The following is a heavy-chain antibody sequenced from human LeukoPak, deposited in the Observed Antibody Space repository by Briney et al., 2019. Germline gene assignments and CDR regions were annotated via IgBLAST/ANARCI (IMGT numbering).Heavy chain of an antibody. CDR3: ARTTYYYDSSGPAPLPDYYTDV. CDR1: GYSFTTHW. J-gene: IGHJ6*03. D-gene: IGHD3-22*01. Sequence: GESLKISCKGSGYSFTTHWIGWVRQMPGKGLEWMGIIYPGDSDTRYSPSFQGQVTISADMSISTAYLQWSSLKASDTAMYYCARTTYYYDSSGPAPLPDYYTDVWGKGTTVTISS. CDR2: IYPGDSDT. V-gene: IGHV5-51*01.